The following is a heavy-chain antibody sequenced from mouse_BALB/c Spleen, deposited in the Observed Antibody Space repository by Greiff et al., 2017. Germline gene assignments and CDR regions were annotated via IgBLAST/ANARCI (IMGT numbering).Heavy chain of an antibody. CDR2: IRNKANGYTT. Sequence: EVMLVESGGGLVQPGGSLRLSCATSGFTFTDYYMSWVRQPPGKALEWLGFIRNKANGYTTEYSASVKGRFTISRDNSQSILYLQMNTLRAEDSATYYCARDRGNGNYIPFDYWGQGTTLTVSS. V-gene: IGHV7-3*02. D-gene: IGHD2-1*01. CDR3: ARDRGNGNYIPFDY. J-gene: IGHJ2*01. CDR1: GFTFTDYY.